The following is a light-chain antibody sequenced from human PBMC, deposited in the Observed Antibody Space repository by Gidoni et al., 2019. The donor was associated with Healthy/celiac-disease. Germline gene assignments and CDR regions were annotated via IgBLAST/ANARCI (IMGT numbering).Light chain of an antibody. J-gene: IGKJ2*01. Sequence: VLTQSPATLSLSPGERATLSCRASQSVSSYLAWYQQKPGQAPRLLIYDASNRATGIPARFSGSGSGTDFTLTISRLEPEDFAVYYWQQRSNLYTFGQGTKLEIK. CDR3: QQRSNLYT. V-gene: IGKV3-11*01. CDR1: QSVSSY. CDR2: DAS.